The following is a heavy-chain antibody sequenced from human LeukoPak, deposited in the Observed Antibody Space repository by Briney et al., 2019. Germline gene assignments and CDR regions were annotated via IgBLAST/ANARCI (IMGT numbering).Heavy chain of an antibody. D-gene: IGHD5-24*01. CDR3: TTDGEMATII. V-gene: IGHV3-15*01. CDR1: GFTVSSNY. J-gene: IGHJ4*02. CDR2: IKSKTDGGTT. Sequence: PGGSLRLSCAASGFTVSSNYMSWVRQAPGKGLEWVGRIKSKTDGGTTDYAAPVKGRFTISRDDSKNTLYLQMNSLKTEDTAVYYCTTDGEMATIIWGQGTLVTVSS.